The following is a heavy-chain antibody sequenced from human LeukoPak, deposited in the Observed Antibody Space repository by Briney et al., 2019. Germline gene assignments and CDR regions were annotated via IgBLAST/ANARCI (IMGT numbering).Heavy chain of an antibody. CDR3: AKNLYYGSGSYYPNRFDY. Sequence: GESLRLSCAASGFTFSSYSMTWVRQAPGKGLEWVAFIRYDGSNKYYADSVKGRFTISRDNSKNTLYLQMNSLRAEDTAVYYCAKNLYYGSGSYYPNRFDYWGQGTLVTVSS. V-gene: IGHV3-30*02. D-gene: IGHD3-10*01. J-gene: IGHJ4*02. CDR2: IRYDGSNK. CDR1: GFTFSSYS.